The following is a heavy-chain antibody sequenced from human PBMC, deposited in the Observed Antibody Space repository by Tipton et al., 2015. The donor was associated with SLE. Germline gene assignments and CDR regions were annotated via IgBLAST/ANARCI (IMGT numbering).Heavy chain of an antibody. CDR2: INHSGST. D-gene: IGHD1-20*01. CDR3: ATLTGTLP. J-gene: IGHJ5*02. V-gene: IGHV4-34*01. CDR1: GGSFSGYF. Sequence: LRLSCAVYGGSFSGYFWSWIRQPPGKGLEWIGEINHSGSTNYNPSLKSRVTISVDTSKNQFSLKLNSVTAADTAVYYCATLTGTLPWGQGTLVTVSS.